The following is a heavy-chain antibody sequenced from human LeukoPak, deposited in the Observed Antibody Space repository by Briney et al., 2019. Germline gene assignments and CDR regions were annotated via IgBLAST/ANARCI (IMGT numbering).Heavy chain of an antibody. CDR2: IYYSGST. Sequence: SETLSLTCTVSGGSISRSSYYWGWIRQPPGRGREGIGSIYYSGSTYYNPSLKSRVTISVDTSKNQFSLKLSSVTAADTAVYYCARDKGGSDDYWGQGTLVTVSS. CDR3: ARDKGGSDDY. J-gene: IGHJ4*02. CDR1: GGSISRSSYY. V-gene: IGHV4-39*07.